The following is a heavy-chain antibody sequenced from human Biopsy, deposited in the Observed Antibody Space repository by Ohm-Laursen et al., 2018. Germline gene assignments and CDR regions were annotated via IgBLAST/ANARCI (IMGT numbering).Heavy chain of an antibody. Sequence: SLRLSCAASGFTFSSHAMSWVRQAPGKGLEWVPVICGNGGSTHYADSVKGRFTISRDNSKNTLFLQMKSLRAEDTAIYYCGRRPFFDYWSAYYVDHWGQGALVTVSS. CDR3: GRRPFFDYWSAYYVDH. CDR1: GFTFSSHA. CDR2: ICGNGGST. D-gene: IGHD3-3*01. V-gene: IGHV3-23*01. J-gene: IGHJ4*02.